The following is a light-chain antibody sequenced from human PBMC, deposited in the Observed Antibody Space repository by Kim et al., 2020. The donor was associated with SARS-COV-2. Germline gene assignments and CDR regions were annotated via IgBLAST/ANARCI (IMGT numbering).Light chain of an antibody. J-gene: IGKJ5*01. V-gene: IGKV1-33*01. CDR2: DAS. Sequence: DIQMTQPPSSLSASVGDRVTITCQASQDISKYLNWYQQKLGRAPKLLIYDASSLETGVPSRFSGSASGTDFTFTISSLQPEDIATYYCQQHDTLPITFGQGTRLEIK. CDR1: QDISKY. CDR3: QQHDTLPIT.